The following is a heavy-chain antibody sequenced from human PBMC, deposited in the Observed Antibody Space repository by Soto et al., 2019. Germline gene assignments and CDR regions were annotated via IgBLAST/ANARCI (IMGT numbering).Heavy chain of an antibody. V-gene: IGHV3-23*01. CDR1: GFTFGTYA. J-gene: IGHJ4*02. D-gene: IGHD4-17*01. CDR3: GTAETTVTDD. CDR2: ISGSGVSS. Sequence: DVQLLESGGGLVQPGGSLRLSCAASGFTFGTYAMSWVRHTPGKGLDWVSTISGSGVSSYYADSVKGRFAISRDNSKKTLYLQMNSLRVDDTAVYYCGTAETTVTDDWGQGTLVTVSS.